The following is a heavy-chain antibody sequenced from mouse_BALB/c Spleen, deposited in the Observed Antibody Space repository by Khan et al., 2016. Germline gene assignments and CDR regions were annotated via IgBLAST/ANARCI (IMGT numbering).Heavy chain of an antibody. J-gene: IGHJ2*01. CDR2: IYPYNGGT. V-gene: IGHV1S29*02. CDR1: GYTFTDYN. Sequence: VQLQQSGPELVKPGASVKISCKASGYTFTDYNMHWVKQSHGKSLEWIGYIYPYNGGTGYNQKFKSKATLSVENSSSTAYMDLRSLTSEDSAVYYCARKGNWAFDYWGQGTTLTVSS. CDR3: ARKGNWAFDY. D-gene: IGHD4-1*01.